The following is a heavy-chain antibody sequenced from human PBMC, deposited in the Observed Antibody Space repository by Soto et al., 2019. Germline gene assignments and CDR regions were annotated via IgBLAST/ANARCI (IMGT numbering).Heavy chain of an antibody. CDR2: ISAYNGNT. J-gene: IGHJ6*02. CDR1: GYTFTSYG. V-gene: IGHV1-18*01. Sequence: QVQLVQSGAEVKKPGASVKVSCKASGYTFTSYGISWVRQAPGQGLEWMGWISAYNGNTNYAQKFQGRVTMTTDTXTSTAYMELRSLRSDDTAVYYCARGGKSCTNGVCSFYGMDVCGQGTTVTVSS. D-gene: IGHD2-8*01. CDR3: ARGGKSCTNGVCSFYGMDV.